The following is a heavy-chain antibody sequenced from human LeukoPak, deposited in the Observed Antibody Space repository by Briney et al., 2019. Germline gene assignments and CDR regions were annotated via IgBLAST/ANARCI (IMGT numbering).Heavy chain of an antibody. Sequence: SGPTLVKPTQPLTLTCTFSGFSLSTRGVGVGWIRQPPGKALEWLGMIYWDDDKRYSPSLRSRLTFTKDLSAKQVVRTMTNMDSADTATYYCIHAYPRVSWFDPWGQGILVTVSS. J-gene: IGHJ5*02. CDR1: GFSLSTRGVG. CDR3: IHAYPRVSWFDP. V-gene: IGHV2-5*02. CDR2: IYWDDDK. D-gene: IGHD2-2*02.